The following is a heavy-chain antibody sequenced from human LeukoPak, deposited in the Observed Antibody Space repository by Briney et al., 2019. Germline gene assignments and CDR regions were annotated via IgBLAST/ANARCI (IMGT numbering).Heavy chain of an antibody. CDR1: GYTFTSYD. D-gene: IGHD2-21*02. Sequence: ASVKVSCTASGYTFTSYDINWVRQATGQGLEWMGWMNPNSGSTGYAQKFQGRVTITRNTSISTAYMELSSLRSEDTAVYYCARGRVVNCGGDCYHFDYWGQGTLVTVSS. V-gene: IGHV1-8*03. CDR2: MNPNSGST. J-gene: IGHJ4*02. CDR3: ARGRVVNCGGDCYHFDY.